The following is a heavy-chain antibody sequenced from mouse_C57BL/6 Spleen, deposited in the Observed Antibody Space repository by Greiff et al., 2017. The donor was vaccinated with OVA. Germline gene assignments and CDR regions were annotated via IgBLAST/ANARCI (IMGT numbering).Heavy chain of an antibody. CDR3: ARDTYDYDEGFAY. CDR2: ISDGGSYT. V-gene: IGHV5-4*01. D-gene: IGHD2-4*01. CDR1: GFTFSSYA. Sequence: EVQLVESGGGLVKPGGSLKLSCAASGFTFSSYAMSWVRQTPEKRLEWVATISDGGSYTYYPDNVKGRFTISRDNAKNNLYLQMSHLKSEDTAMYYCARDTYDYDEGFAYWGQGTLVTVSA. J-gene: IGHJ3*01.